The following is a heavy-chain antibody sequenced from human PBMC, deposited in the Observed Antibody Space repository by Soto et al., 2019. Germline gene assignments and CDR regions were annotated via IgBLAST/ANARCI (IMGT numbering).Heavy chain of an antibody. V-gene: IGHV3-23*01. CDR2: ISGSGGST. D-gene: IGHD3-22*01. J-gene: IGHJ3*02. CDR3: AKEGPSSVTMIVVVARAFDI. Sequence: EVQLLESGGGLVQPGGSLRLSCAASGFTFSSYAMSWVRQAPGKGLEWVSAISGSGGSTYYADSVKGRFTISRDNSTNTAYLQMKSLRAEDTDVYYCAKEGPSSVTMIVVVARAFDIRCQWTMVTVSS. CDR1: GFTFSSYA.